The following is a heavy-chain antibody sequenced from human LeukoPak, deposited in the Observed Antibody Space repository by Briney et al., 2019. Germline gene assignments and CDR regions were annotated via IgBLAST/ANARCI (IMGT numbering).Heavy chain of an antibody. V-gene: IGHV4-34*01. CDR3: ARPVPSRLGWFDP. CDR2: INHSGST. D-gene: IGHD1-1*01. J-gene: IGHJ5*02. Sequence: PSETLSLTCAVYGGSFSGYYWSWIRQPPGKGLEWIGEINHSGSTNYNPSLKSRVTISVDTSKNQFSLKLSSVTAADTAVYYCARPVPSRLGWFDPWGQGTLVTVSS. CDR1: GGSFSGYY.